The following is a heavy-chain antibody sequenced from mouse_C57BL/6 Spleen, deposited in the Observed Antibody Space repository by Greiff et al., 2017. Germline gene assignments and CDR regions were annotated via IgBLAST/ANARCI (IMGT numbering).Heavy chain of an antibody. V-gene: IGHV1-64*01. J-gene: IGHJ2*01. CDR3: ARGGDRYYFDY. Sequence: QVQLQQSGAELVKPGASVKLSCKASGYTFTSYWMHWVKQRPGQGLEWIGMIHPNSGSTNYNEKFKSKATLTVDKSSSTAYMQLSSLTSEDSAVYYCARGGDRYYFDYWGQGTTLTVSS. CDR2: IHPNSGST. CDR1: GYTFTSYW.